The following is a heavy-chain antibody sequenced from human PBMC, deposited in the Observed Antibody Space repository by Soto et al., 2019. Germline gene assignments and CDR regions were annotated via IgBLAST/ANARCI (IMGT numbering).Heavy chain of an antibody. CDR2: VNHSGEA. V-gene: IGHV4-34*01. Sequence: TSETLSLTCGVYGGSFRNYYWIWVRQPPGKGLEWIGEVNHSGEATYNPSLQSRVSISLDTSNNHFSLKMTSVTAEDTAVYYCASFEVITSFDYWGQGTLVTVSS. CDR1: GGSFRNYY. CDR3: ASFEVITSFDY. J-gene: IGHJ4*02. D-gene: IGHD3-22*01.